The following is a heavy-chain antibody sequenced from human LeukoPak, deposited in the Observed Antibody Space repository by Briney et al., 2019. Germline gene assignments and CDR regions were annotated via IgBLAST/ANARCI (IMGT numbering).Heavy chain of an antibody. CDR1: GGSISSYY. CDR3: ARDYYDSSGRDALDI. Sequence: SETLSLTCTVSGGSISSYYWSWIRQPAGKGLEWIGRIYTSGSTNYNPPLKSRVTMSVDTSKNQFSLKLSSVTAADTAVYYCARDYYDSSGRDALDIWGQGTMVTVSS. V-gene: IGHV4-4*07. D-gene: IGHD3-22*01. CDR2: IYTSGST. J-gene: IGHJ3*02.